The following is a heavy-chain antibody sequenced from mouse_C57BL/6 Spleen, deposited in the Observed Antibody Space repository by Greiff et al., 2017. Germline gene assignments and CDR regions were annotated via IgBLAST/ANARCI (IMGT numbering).Heavy chain of an antibody. J-gene: IGHJ2*01. D-gene: IGHD4-1*01. CDR2: IYPRDGST. Sequence: QVQLQQSDAELVKPGASVKISCKVSGFTFTDHTIHWMQQRPEQGLEWIGYIYPRDGSTEYNEKFKGKATLTADKSSSTTYMQLNSLTTEDSAVYFCAKEKLGFDCWGQGTTLTVSS. V-gene: IGHV1-78*01. CDR3: AKEKLGFDC. CDR1: GFTFTDHT.